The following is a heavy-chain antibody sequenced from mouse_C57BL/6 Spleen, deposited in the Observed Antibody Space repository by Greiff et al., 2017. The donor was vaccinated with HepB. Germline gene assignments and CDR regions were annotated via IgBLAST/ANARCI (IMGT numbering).Heavy chain of an antibody. D-gene: IGHD1-1*01. V-gene: IGHV1-64*01. J-gene: IGHJ2*01. Sequence: QVQLKQPGAELVKPGASVKLSCKASGYTFTSYWMHWVKQRPGQGLEWIGMIHPNSGSTNYNEKFKSKATLTVDKSSSTAYMQLSSLTSEDSAVYYWATTVEAAADYWGQGTTLTVSS. CDR1: GYTFTSYW. CDR3: ATTVEAAADY. CDR2: IHPNSGST.